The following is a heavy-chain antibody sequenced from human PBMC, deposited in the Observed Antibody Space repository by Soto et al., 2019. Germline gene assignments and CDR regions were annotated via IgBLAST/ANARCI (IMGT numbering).Heavy chain of an antibody. D-gene: IGHD3-22*01. Sequence: SVKVSCKASGGTFSSYAISWVRQAPGQGLEWMGGIIPIFGTANYAQKFQGRVTITADESTSTAYMELSSLRSEDTAVYYCAREYGGYYDSSGYSWFDPWGQGTLVTVYS. CDR1: GGTFSSYA. J-gene: IGHJ5*02. V-gene: IGHV1-69*13. CDR3: AREYGGYYDSSGYSWFDP. CDR2: IIPIFGTA.